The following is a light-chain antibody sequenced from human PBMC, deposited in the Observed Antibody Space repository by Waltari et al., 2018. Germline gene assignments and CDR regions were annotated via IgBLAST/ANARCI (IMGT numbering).Light chain of an antibody. CDR1: QSVLYSSNNKNY. CDR2: WAS. Sequence: DIVMTQSPDSLAVSLGERATINCKSSQSVLYSSNNKNYLAWYQQKPGQPPKLLFYWASTRESGVPDRCSGSGSGTDFTLTISSLQAEDVAVYYGQQYYTSPPYTFGQGTKLEIK. CDR3: QQYYTSPPYT. J-gene: IGKJ2*01. V-gene: IGKV4-1*01.